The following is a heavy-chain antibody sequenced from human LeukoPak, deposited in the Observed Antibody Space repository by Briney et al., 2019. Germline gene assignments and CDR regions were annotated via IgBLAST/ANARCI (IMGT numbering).Heavy chain of an antibody. CDR3: ARGPGYFDY. V-gene: IGHV3-23*01. CDR1: GFTFSSYA. D-gene: IGHD3-10*01. Sequence: QPGRSLRLSCSASGFTFSSYAMSCVRQAPGKGLEWVSTISSSGGNTYYADSVKGRFTISRDNSKNTLYLQMNSLKAEDTAIYYCARGPGYFDYWGQGTLVTVSS. CDR2: ISSSGGNT. J-gene: IGHJ4*02.